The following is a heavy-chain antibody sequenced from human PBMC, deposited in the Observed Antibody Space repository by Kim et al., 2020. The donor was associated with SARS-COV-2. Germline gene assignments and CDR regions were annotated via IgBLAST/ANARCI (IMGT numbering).Heavy chain of an antibody. CDR3: AGDRGFWKYDILTGYLDY. J-gene: IGHJ4*02. CDR1: GFTFSSYA. D-gene: IGHD3-9*01. CDR2: ISYDGSNK. V-gene: IGHV3-30*04. Sequence: GGSLRLSCAASGFTFSSYAMHWVRQAPGKGLEWVAVISYDGSNKYSADSVKGRFTISRDNSKNTQYLQMNSLGAEDTAVYYCAGDRGFWKYDILTGYLDYLGQGTLITVSS.